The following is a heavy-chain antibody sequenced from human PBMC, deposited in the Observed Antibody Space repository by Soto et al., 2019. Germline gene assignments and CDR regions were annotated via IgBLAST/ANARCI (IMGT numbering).Heavy chain of an antibody. CDR1: GGTFSSYA. Sequence: GASVKVSCKTSGGTFSSYAISWVRQAPGQGLEWMGGIVPLFRTTNYAQKFQGRVTITADTSTYTVYMELSGLRSGDTAVYYCARDPPPNYYDSSGAFRNWFDPWGQGTLVTVSS. CDR3: ARDPPPNYYDSSGAFRNWFDP. D-gene: IGHD3-22*01. CDR2: IVPLFRTT. J-gene: IGHJ5*02. V-gene: IGHV1-69*06.